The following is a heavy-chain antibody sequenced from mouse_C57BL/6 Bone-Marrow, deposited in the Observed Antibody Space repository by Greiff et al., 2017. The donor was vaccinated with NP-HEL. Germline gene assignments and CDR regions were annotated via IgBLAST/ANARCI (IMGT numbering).Heavy chain of an antibody. Sequence: DVHLVESGGGLVQPGGSLKLSCAASGFTFSDYYMYWVRQTPEQRLEWVAYISNGGGSTYYPANLKGRFTISRDTATNTLYLQMRSLKSEDTAMYYCAGRGANSSGYSYYAMDYWGQGTSVTVSS. V-gene: IGHV5-12*01. CDR3: AGRGANSSGYSYYAMDY. CDR1: GFTFSDYY. D-gene: IGHD3-2*02. CDR2: ISNGGGST. J-gene: IGHJ4*01.